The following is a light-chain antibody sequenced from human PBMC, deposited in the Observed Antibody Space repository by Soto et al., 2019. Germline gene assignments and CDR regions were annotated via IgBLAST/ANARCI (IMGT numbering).Light chain of an antibody. V-gene: IGKV3D-20*01. J-gene: IGKJ5*01. Sequence: EIVLTQSPATLSLSPGKRATLSCGASQSVSSSYLAWYQQKPGLAPRLLIYDASSRATGIPDRFSGSGSGTEFTLTISSLQSEDFAVYYCQQYNNWPPITFGQGTRLEIK. CDR1: QSVSSSY. CDR2: DAS. CDR3: QQYNNWPPIT.